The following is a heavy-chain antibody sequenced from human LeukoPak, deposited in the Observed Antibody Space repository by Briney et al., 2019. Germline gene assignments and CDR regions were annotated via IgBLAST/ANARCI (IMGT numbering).Heavy chain of an antibody. Sequence: SETLSLTCTASGGSLGGYYWYWIRQPAGKGLEWIGRIYSSGSTNYAPSLKSRVTMSIDTSKKHLSLKLNTVTAADTAVYYCARLNGDGFDIWGQGTKVTVSS. J-gene: IGHJ3*02. CDR3: ARLNGDGFDI. CDR2: IYSSGST. CDR1: GGSLGGYY. V-gene: IGHV4-4*07. D-gene: IGHD2-8*01.